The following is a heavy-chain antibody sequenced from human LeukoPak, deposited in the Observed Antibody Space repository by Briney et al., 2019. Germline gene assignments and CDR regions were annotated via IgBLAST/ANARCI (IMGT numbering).Heavy chain of an antibody. CDR3: ARVGVTIFGVVIIPGDY. CDR2: ISAYNGNT. CDR1: GYTFTSYG. Sequence: ASVKVSCKASGYTFTSYGISWVRQAPGQGLEWMGWISAYNGNTNYAQKLQGRVTMTTDTSTSTAYMELRSLRPDDTAVYYCARVGVTIFGVVIIPGDYWGQGTLVTVSS. D-gene: IGHD3-3*01. J-gene: IGHJ4*02. V-gene: IGHV1-18*01.